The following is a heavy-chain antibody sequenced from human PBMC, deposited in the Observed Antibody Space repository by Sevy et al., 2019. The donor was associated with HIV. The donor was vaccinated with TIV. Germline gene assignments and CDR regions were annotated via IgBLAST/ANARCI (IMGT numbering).Heavy chain of an antibody. D-gene: IGHD3-10*01. CDR3: ARDLTMVRGIDHYYYYYGMDV. V-gene: IGHV3-53*01. CDR1: GFTVSSNY. Sequence: GGSLRLSCAASGFTVSSNYMSWVRQAPGKGLEWVSVIYSGGSTYYADSVKGRFTISRDNSKNTLYPQMNSLRAEDTAVYYCARDLTMVRGIDHYYYYYGMDVWGQGTTVTVSS. J-gene: IGHJ6*02. CDR2: IYSGGST.